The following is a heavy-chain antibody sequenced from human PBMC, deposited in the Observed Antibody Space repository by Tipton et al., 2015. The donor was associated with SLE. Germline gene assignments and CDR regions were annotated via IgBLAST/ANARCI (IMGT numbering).Heavy chain of an antibody. J-gene: IGHJ5*02. CDR2: IYTTGST. CDR1: VGPLTSGRDF. Sequence: LRLSCTVSVGPLTSGRDFWSWIRQPAGKGLEWMGHIYTTGSTNYSPSLKSRVTISFDTSETQFSLKLASVTIADTAVYYCARVKGSGKRNWFDPWGQGTLVTVSS. V-gene: IGHV4-61*09. D-gene: IGHD3-10*01. CDR3: ARVKGSGKRNWFDP.